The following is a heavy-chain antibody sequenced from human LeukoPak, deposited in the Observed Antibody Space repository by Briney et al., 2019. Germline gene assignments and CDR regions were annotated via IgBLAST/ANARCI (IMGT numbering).Heavy chain of an antibody. Sequence: ASVKVSCKASGYTFTSYAMHWVRQAPGQRLEWMGWINAGHGNTKYSQKFQGRVTITRDTSASTAYMELSSLRSEDTAVYYCARVFSRETAFDFWGQGTMVTVPS. CDR2: INAGHGNT. CDR1: GYTFTSYA. J-gene: IGHJ3*01. V-gene: IGHV1-3*01. D-gene: IGHD2/OR15-2a*01. CDR3: ARVFSRETAFDF.